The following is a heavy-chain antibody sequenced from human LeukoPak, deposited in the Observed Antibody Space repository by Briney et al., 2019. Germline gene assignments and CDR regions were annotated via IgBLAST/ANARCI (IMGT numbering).Heavy chain of an antibody. V-gene: IGHV3-23*01. D-gene: IGHD3-22*01. CDR2: ISGGGVNT. CDR1: GFTFNSYA. Sequence: GGSLRLSCAASGFTFNSYAMTWVRQAPGKGLEWVSAISGGGVNTYYADSVKGRFTISRDNSKNMLYLQMNSLKAEDTAVYYCAKTLGYSGYFSPWGQGTLVTVSS. J-gene: IGHJ5*02. CDR3: AKTLGYSGYFSP.